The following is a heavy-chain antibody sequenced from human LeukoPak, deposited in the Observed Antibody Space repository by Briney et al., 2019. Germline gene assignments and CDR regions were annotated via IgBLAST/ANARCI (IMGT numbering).Heavy chain of an antibody. J-gene: IGHJ4*02. Sequence: ASVKVSCKASGYTFTGYYMHWVRQAPGQGLEWMGRINPNSGGTNYAQKFQGRVTMTRDTSISTAYMELSRLRSDDTAVYYCARIYDSSGYYSFDYWGQGTLVTVSS. D-gene: IGHD3-22*01. CDR1: GYTFTGYY. CDR3: ARIYDSSGYYSFDY. CDR2: INPNSGGT. V-gene: IGHV1-2*06.